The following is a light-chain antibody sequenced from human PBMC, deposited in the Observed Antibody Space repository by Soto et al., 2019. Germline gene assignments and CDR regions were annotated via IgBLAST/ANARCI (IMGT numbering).Light chain of an antibody. V-gene: IGLV2-14*01. CDR2: EVG. CDR3: SSFTSTNTLVV. J-gene: IGLJ3*02. Sequence: QSALTQPASVSGSPGQSITISCTGTSSDVGAYNYVSWYQQHPGKAPKLMIYEVGNRPSGVSSRFSGSKSGNTASLTISGLQADDEDDDYCSSFTSTNTLVVFGGGTKLTVL. CDR1: SSDVGAYNY.